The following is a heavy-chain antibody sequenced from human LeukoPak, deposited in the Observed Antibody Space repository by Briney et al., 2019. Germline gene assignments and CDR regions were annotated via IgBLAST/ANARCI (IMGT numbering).Heavy chain of an antibody. J-gene: IGHJ4*02. Sequence: SVKVSCKASGGTFSSYAISWVRQAPGQGLEWMGGIIPILGTANYAQKFQGRVTITADESTSTAYMELSSLRSEDTAVYYCASGDIVVVPAAAGVKGWGQGTLVTVSS. CDR3: ASGDIVVVPAAAGVKG. D-gene: IGHD2-2*01. CDR2: IIPILGTA. CDR1: GGTFSSYA. V-gene: IGHV1-69*13.